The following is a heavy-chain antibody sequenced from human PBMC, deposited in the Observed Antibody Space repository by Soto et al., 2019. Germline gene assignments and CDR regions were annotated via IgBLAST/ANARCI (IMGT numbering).Heavy chain of an antibody. V-gene: IGHV4-59*01. J-gene: IGHJ6*04. CDR3: GSTNYNPSLKSRLTISVDTIKNLYSLKLSSVTAADTAVYYCARDQRALNYYDFWSGYYTTTSNLGV. Sequence: SESLSLTCTVSGGSISSYYWRWIHQPPGKGLEWIGYSYDSASTNYNSSLQSRVTISVDTSKNQLSRKLSSVTAAVTAVYYCGSTNYNPSLKSRLTISVDTIKNLYSLKLSSVTAADTAVYYCARDQRALNYYDFWSGYYTTTSNLGVWGKGTTVTVSS. D-gene: IGHD3-10*01. CDR1: GGSISSYY. CDR2: SYDSAST.